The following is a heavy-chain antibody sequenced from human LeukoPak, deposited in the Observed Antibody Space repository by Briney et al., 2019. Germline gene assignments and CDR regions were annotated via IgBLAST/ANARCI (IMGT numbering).Heavy chain of an antibody. Sequence: SETLSLTCTVSGYSISSGYYWGWIRQPPGKGLEWIGSIYHSGSTYYNPSLKSRVTISVDTSKNQFSLKLSSVTAADTAVYYCARKAEYEGGLGNWGQGTLVTVSS. J-gene: IGHJ4*02. CDR3: ARKAEYEGGLGN. V-gene: IGHV4-38-2*02. CDR2: IYHSGST. CDR1: GYSISSGYY. D-gene: IGHD6-6*01.